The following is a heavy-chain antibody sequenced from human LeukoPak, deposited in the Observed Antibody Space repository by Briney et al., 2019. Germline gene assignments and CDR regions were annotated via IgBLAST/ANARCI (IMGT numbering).Heavy chain of an antibody. V-gene: IGHV4-59*01. CDR2: IYYSGST. CDR3: ARSGAEVYFDY. Sequence: SETLSLTCTVSGGSISSYYWSWIRQPTGNGLEWIGYIYYSGSTNYNPSLKSRVTISVDTSKNQFSLKLSSVTAADTAVYYCARSGAEVYFDYWGQGTLVTVSS. J-gene: IGHJ4*02. CDR1: GGSISSYY.